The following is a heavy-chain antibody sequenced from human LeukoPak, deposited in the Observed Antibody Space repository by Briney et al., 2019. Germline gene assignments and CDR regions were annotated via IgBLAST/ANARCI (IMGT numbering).Heavy chain of an antibody. CDR2: ISSSGSIK. J-gene: IGHJ4*02. D-gene: IGHD6-13*01. CDR3: ARAPYSSSWLLDY. Sequence: GGSLRLSCAASGFTFSDYYMSWIRQAPGKGLEWVSYISSSGSIKYYADSVKGRFTISRDNAKDSLYLQMNSLRAEDTAVYYCARAPYSSSWLLDYWGQGTLVTLSS. V-gene: IGHV3-11*01. CDR1: GFTFSDYY.